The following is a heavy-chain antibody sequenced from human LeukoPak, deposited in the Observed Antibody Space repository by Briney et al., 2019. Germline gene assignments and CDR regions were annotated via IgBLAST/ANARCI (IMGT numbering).Heavy chain of an antibody. Sequence: PSQTLSLTCTVSGNSISSYNYYWSWVRQPPGKGLEWIGYIYYSGSTNYNPSLESRVTISVDTSKNQFSLRLNSVTAADTAVYYCARGTAITGYYFDYWGQGTLVTVSS. CDR3: ARGTAITGYYFDY. D-gene: IGHD1-20*01. V-gene: IGHV4-61*01. CDR2: IYYSGST. CDR1: GNSISSYNYY. J-gene: IGHJ4*02.